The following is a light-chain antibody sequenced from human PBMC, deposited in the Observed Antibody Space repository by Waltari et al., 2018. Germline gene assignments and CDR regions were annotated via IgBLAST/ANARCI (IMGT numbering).Light chain of an antibody. CDR1: SSDVGGYNY. Sequence: QSALTQPPSASGSPGQSVTISCTGTSSDVGGYNYVSWYQQHPGKAPKLMIYEVSKWHSGVPDRFSGSKSGNPSSLTVVGLQAEDEADYYCSSYAGSNRGVFGTGTKVTVL. V-gene: IGLV2-8*01. CDR3: SSYAGSNRGV. CDR2: EVS. J-gene: IGLJ1*01.